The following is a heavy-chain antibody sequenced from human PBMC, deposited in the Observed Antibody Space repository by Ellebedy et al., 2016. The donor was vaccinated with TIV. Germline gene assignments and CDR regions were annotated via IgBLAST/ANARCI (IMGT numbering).Heavy chain of an antibody. CDR2: TYHGGGT. V-gene: IGHV4-30-2*01. J-gene: IGHJ4*02. CDR1: GGSISSGDYS. D-gene: IGHD3-3*01. Sequence: MPSETLSLTCAVSGGSISSGDYSWSSIRQPPGKGLEWIGYTYHGGGTYYNPSLKSRVTLSVDRSKNQFSLKLSSVTAADTAVYFCARGGVGRFLEWLLFDYWGQGTLVTVSS. CDR3: ARGGVGRFLEWLLFDY.